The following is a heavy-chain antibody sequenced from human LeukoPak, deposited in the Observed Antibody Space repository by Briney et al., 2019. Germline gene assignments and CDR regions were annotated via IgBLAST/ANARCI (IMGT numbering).Heavy chain of an antibody. Sequence: ASVKVSCKASGYTFTSYAMHWVRQAPGQGLEWMGGIIPIFGTANYAQKFQGRVTITADESTSTAYMELSSLRSEDTAVYYCARAGSGSYSGGFTDYWGQGTLVTVSS. V-gene: IGHV1-69*13. CDR2: IIPIFGTA. CDR1: GYTFTSYA. CDR3: ARAGSGSYSGGFTDY. J-gene: IGHJ4*02. D-gene: IGHD1-26*01.